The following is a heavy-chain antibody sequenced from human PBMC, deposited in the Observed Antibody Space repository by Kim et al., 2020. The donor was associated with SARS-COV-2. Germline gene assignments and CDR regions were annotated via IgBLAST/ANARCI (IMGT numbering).Heavy chain of an antibody. V-gene: IGHV3-23*01. Sequence: GGSLRLSCAASGFPFSDYGMSWVRQAPGKGLDWVATISGSGVSYYADSVKGRFTISRDNSWETLYLEMSSLRAEDSALYYCAKTAGISWDFDYWGQGTLV. D-gene: IGHD6-13*01. J-gene: IGHJ4*02. CDR2: ISGSGVS. CDR1: GFPFSDYG. CDR3: AKTAGISWDFDY.